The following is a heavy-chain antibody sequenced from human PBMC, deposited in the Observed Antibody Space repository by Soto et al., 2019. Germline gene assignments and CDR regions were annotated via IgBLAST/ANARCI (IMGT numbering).Heavy chain of an antibody. Sequence: QVQLVQSGAEVKKPGASVKVSCKASGYTFTSYVISWVRQAPGQGREWMGWISAYNGNTNYAQKLQGRVTRTTDTPTSTAYMERRSLRSDDTAVYYGGRDERMGGSSWYRNFDYWGQGTLVTVSS. CDR2: ISAYNGNT. CDR3: GRDERMGGSSWYRNFDY. D-gene: IGHD6-13*01. V-gene: IGHV1-18*04. J-gene: IGHJ4*02. CDR1: GYTFTSYV.